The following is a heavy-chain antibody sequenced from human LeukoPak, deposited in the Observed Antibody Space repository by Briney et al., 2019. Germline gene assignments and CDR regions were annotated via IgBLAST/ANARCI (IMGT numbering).Heavy chain of an antibody. CDR2: IYYSGST. V-gene: IGHV4-59*01. CDR1: GGSISSYY. J-gene: IGHJ4*02. D-gene: IGHD1-14*01. CDR3: ARKSSNRLYYFDY. Sequence: SETLSLTCTVSGGSISSYYWSWIRQPPGKGLEWIGYIYYSGSTNYNPSLKSRVTISVDTSKNQFSLKLSSVTAADTAVYYCARKSSNRLYYFDYWGQGTLVTVSS.